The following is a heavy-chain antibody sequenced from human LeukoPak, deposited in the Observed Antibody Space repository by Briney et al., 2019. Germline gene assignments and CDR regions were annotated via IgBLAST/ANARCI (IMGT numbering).Heavy chain of an antibody. CDR1: GFDFNTYS. V-gene: IGHV3-21*01. CDR3: AKDLRSSADSKMGAADY. CDR2: IDSTSGYI. D-gene: IGHD1-26*01. J-gene: IGHJ4*02. Sequence: GGSLRLSCAASGFDFNTYSMNWVRQAPGKRLDWVSSIDSTSGYIYYADSVKGRFTISRENAKNSLYLQMNSLRAEDTAVYYCAKDLRSSADSKMGAADYWGQGTLVTVSS.